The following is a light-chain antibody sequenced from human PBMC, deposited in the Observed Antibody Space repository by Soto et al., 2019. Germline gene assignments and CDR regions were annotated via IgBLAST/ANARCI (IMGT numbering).Light chain of an antibody. J-gene: IGKJ1*01. CDR2: GAA. V-gene: IGKV3-15*01. Sequence: EIVMTQSPATLSVSPGERATLSCRASQSVSSNLAWYQQKPGQAPRLLIYGAATRATCIPARFSGSGSGTEFTLTISSLQSEYFAIYYCQQYNNWLWTFGQGTKVEIK. CDR3: QQYNNWLWT. CDR1: QSVSSN.